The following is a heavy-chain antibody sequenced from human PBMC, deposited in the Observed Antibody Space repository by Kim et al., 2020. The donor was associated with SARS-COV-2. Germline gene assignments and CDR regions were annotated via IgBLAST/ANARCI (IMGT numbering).Heavy chain of an antibody. Sequence: LKSRVTISVDTSKTQFSLKLSSVTAADTAVYYCARGRGQLLVYYYYYMDVWGKGTTVTVSS. V-gene: IGHV4-34*01. J-gene: IGHJ6*03. D-gene: IGHD2-2*01. CDR3: ARGRGQLLVYYYYYMDV.